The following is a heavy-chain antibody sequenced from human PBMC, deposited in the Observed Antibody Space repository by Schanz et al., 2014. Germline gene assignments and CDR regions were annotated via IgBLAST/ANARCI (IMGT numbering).Heavy chain of an antibody. CDR3: ARDRGYCSGGSCLTFDY. CDR1: GFTFSSYA. D-gene: IGHD2-15*01. V-gene: IGHV3-23*04. J-gene: IGHJ4*02. CDR2: LSGSGGST. Sequence: EADLVESGGGLIQRGESLRLSCAASGFTFSSYAMSWVRQAPGKGLEWVSALSGSGGSTYYADSVKGRFTISRDNSKNTLYLQMNTLRAEDTAVYYCARDRGYCSGGSCLTFDYWGRGTLVTVSS.